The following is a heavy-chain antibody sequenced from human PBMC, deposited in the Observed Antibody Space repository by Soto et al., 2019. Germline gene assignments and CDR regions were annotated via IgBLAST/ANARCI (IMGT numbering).Heavy chain of an antibody. CDR3: ARHNPSLPPYYCDSSGYFSRYFAY. V-gene: IGHV1-69*13. CDR1: GGTFSSYA. J-gene: IGHJ4*02. CDR2: IIPIFGTA. D-gene: IGHD3-22*01. Sequence: SVKVSCKASGGTFSSYAISWVRQAPGQGLEWMGGIIPIFGTANYAQKFQGRVTITADESTSTAYMELSSLRSEDTAVYYCARHNPSLPPYYCDSSGYFSRYFAYWGQGTLVIGSA.